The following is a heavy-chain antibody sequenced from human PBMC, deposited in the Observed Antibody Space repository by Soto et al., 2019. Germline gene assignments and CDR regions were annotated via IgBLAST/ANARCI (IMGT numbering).Heavy chain of an antibody. D-gene: IGHD2-15*01. CDR2: IYYSGST. CDR1: GGSISSYY. J-gene: IGHJ5*02. CDR3: ARGGVAGTNWFDP. Sequence: PSETLSLTCTVSGGSISSYYWSWIRQPPGKGLEWIGYIYYSGSTNYNPSLKSRVTISVDTSKNQFSLKLSSVTAADTAVYYCARGGVAGTNWFDPWGQGTLVTAPQ. V-gene: IGHV4-59*08.